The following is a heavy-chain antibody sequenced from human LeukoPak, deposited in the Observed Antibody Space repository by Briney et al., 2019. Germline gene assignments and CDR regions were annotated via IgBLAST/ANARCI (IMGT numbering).Heavy chain of an antibody. Sequence: SQTLSLTCTVSGGSISSGGYYWSWIRQHPGKGLEWIGYIYYSGSTYYNPSLKSRVTISVDTSKNQFSLKLSSVTAADTAVYYYARGGRYAYYDFWSGYTNWFDPWGQGTLVTVSS. CDR2: IYYSGST. V-gene: IGHV4-31*03. CDR1: GGSISSGGYY. D-gene: IGHD3-3*01. CDR3: ARGGRYAYYDFWSGYTNWFDP. J-gene: IGHJ5*02.